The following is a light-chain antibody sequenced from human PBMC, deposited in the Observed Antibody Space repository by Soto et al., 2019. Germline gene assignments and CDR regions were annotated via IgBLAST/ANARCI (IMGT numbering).Light chain of an antibody. CDR1: QSISNY. CDR3: QQTYSTPLT. Sequence: DIPMTQSPSSLSASVRDRVTITCRASQSISNYLNWYQQKPGKAPKLLIYAAYNLESGVPSRFSGSGSGTDFTLTISSLQPEDFATYYCQQTYSTPLTFGGGTKVEIK. CDR2: AAY. J-gene: IGKJ4*01. V-gene: IGKV1-39*01.